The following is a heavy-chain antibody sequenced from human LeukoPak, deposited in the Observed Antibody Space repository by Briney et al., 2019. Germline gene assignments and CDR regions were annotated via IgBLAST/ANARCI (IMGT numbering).Heavy chain of an antibody. Sequence: GGSLRLSCAASGFPFSSYWMAWVRQAPGKGLERVATITLDGSDSYYVDSVKGRFTVSRDNAKNSLYLQMNSLRAEDTAVFYCTTENWYVFENWGQGSLVTVSS. CDR2: ITLDGSDS. D-gene: IGHD1-1*01. CDR1: GFPFSSYW. CDR3: TTENWYVFEN. V-gene: IGHV3-7*04. J-gene: IGHJ4*02.